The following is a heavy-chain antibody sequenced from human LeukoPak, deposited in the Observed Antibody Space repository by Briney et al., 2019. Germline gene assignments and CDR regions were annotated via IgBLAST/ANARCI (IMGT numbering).Heavy chain of an antibody. J-gene: IGHJ6*02. CDR3: ARRDYGGHSEDYYYGMDV. V-gene: IGHV5-51*01. Sequence: GESLKISCKGSGYSFTSYWIAWVLQMPGKGLEWMGIIYPGDSDTRYSPSFQGQVTISADKSASTAYLQWSSLKASDTAMYYCARRDYGGHSEDYYYGMDVWGQGTTVTVSS. CDR2: IYPGDSDT. D-gene: IGHD4-23*01. CDR1: GYSFTSYW.